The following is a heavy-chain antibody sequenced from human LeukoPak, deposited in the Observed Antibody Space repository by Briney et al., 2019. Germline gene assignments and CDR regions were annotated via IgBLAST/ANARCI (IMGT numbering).Heavy chain of an antibody. CDR2: IYYGGST. CDR3: AKSTYYYDTFVNAFDL. V-gene: IGHV4-39*07. Sequence: SETLSLTCTVSGGSVSSTHYWGWIRQPPGKGLEWIGSIYYGGSTYYNASLRSRVTTSVDTSKNQFSLKLSSVAAADTAVHYCAKSTYYYDTFVNAFDLWGQGTVVTVSS. D-gene: IGHD3-22*01. CDR1: GGSVSSTHY. J-gene: IGHJ3*01.